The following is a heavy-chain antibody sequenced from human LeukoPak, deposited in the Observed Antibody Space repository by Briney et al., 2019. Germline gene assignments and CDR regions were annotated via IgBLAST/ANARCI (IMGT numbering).Heavy chain of an antibody. J-gene: IGHJ4*02. CDR2: FDPEDGET. CDR1: GYTLTELS. V-gene: IGHV1-24*01. CDR3: ARVGAYCSSTSCHDY. Sequence: ASVKVSCKVSGYTLTELSMHWVRQAPGKGLEWMGGFDPEDGETIYAQKFQGRVTMTEDTSTDTAYMELSSLRSEDTAVYYCARVGAYCSSTSCHDYWGQGTLVTVSS. D-gene: IGHD2-2*01.